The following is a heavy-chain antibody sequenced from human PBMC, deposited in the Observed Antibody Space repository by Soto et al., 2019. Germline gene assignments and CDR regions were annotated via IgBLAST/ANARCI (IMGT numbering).Heavy chain of an antibody. CDR3: ASGVIYSYGYYYYGMDV. CDR1: GYTFTSYG. V-gene: IGHV1-18*04. D-gene: IGHD5-18*01. Sequence: QVQLVQSGAEVKKPGASVKVSCKASGYTFTSYGISWVRQAPGQGLEWMGWISAYNGNTNYAQKLQGRVTMTTDTSTSTAYMELRSPRSDDTAVYYCASGVIYSYGYYYYGMDVWGQGTTVTVSS. J-gene: IGHJ6*02. CDR2: ISAYNGNT.